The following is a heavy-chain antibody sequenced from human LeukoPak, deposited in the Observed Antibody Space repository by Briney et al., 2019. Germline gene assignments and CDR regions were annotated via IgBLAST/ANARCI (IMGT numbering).Heavy chain of an antibody. D-gene: IGHD5-18*01. CDR3: ARHAGGDTAMPIDY. V-gene: IGHV4-39*01. Sequence: SETLSLTCTVSGGSISSSTYYWGWIRQPPGKGLEWIGSIYYYGCTYYNPSLKSRVTISVDTSKNQFSLKLSSVTAADTAVYYCARHAGGDTAMPIDYWGQGTLVTVSS. J-gene: IGHJ4*02. CDR1: GGSISSSTYY. CDR2: IYYYGCT.